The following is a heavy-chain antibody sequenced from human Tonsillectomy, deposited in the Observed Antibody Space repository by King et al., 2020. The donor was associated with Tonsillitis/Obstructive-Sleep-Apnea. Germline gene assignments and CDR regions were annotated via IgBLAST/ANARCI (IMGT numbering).Heavy chain of an antibody. CDR3: ARDPEPYGDYFFDY. J-gene: IGHJ4*02. D-gene: IGHD4-17*01. CDR2: TWYDGSSE. Sequence: VQLAESGGGVIQPGRSLRLSCTASGFRFNDYGMHWVRQAPGKGLDWVAFTWYDGSSEYYAGSVKGRFTISRDNSKNTVYLQMNSLRAEDTAVYFCARDPEPYGDYFFDYWGQGTLVTVSS. CDR1: GFRFNDYG. V-gene: IGHV3-33*01.